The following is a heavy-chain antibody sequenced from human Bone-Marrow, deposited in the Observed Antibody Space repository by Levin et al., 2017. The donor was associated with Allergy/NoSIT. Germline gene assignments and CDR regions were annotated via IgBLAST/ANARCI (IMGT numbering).Heavy chain of an antibody. V-gene: IGHV4-4*02. CDR2: IHHSETT. CDR1: GASISNSNW. CDR3: AKWGARSPQLLYGVWDF. J-gene: IGHJ4*02. Sequence: SQTLSLTCGVSGASISNSNWWSWVRQSPGKGLEWIGEIHHSETTNINPSLESRVTISVDKSNNHLSLPLSSVTAADTAFYFCAKWGARSPQLLYGVWDFWGQGILVLVSS. D-gene: IGHD1-26*01.